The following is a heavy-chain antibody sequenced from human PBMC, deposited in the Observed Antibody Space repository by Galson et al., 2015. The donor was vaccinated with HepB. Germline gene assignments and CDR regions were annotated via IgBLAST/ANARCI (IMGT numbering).Heavy chain of an antibody. CDR2: ISAYNGNT. D-gene: IGHD3-22*01. V-gene: IGHV1-18*01. CDR3: ARDVTMIVAGWFDP. CDR1: GYTFTSYG. Sequence: SVKVSCKASGYTFTSYGISWVRQAPGQGLEWMGWISAYNGNTNYAQKLQGRVTMTTDTSTSTAYMELRSLRSDDTAVYYCARDVTMIVAGWFDPWGQGTLVTVSS. J-gene: IGHJ5*02.